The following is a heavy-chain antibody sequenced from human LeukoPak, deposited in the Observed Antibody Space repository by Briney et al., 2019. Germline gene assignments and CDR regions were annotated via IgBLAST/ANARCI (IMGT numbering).Heavy chain of an antibody. CDR1: GYTFTGYY. J-gene: IGHJ3*02. D-gene: IGHD1-26*01. CDR3: ARYSGSYPHDAFDI. CDR2: INPNSGGT. V-gene: IGHV1-2*02. Sequence: ASVKVSCKASGYTFTGYYMHWARQAPGQGLEWMGWINPNSGGTNYAQKFQGRVTMTRDMSTSTVYMELSSLRSEDTAVYYCARYSGSYPHDAFDIWGQGTMVTVSS.